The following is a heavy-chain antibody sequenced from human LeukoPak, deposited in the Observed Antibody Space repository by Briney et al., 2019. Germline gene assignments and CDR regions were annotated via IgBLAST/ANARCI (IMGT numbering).Heavy chain of an antibody. Sequence: GGSLRLPCAASGFTFSSYSMNWVRQAPGKGLEWVSSISSSSSYIYYADSVKGRFTISRDNAKNSLYLQMNSLRAEDTAVYYCARDKYGDYVIDYWGQGTLVTVSS. V-gene: IGHV3-21*01. D-gene: IGHD4-17*01. CDR3: ARDKYGDYVIDY. CDR1: GFTFSSYS. J-gene: IGHJ4*02. CDR2: ISSSSSYI.